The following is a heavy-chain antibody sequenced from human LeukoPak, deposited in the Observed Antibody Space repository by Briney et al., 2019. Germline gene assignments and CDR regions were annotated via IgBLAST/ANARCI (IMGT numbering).Heavy chain of an antibody. D-gene: IGHD2-2*01. CDR3: ARHPGDVVPAAMTVDY. V-gene: IGHV4-59*05. J-gene: IGHJ4*02. CDR2: IYYSGST. Sequence: SETLSLTCTVSGGSIRSYYWSWIRQPPGKGLEWIGSIYYSGSTYYNPSLKSRVTISVDTSKNQFSLKLSSVTAADTAVYYCARHPGDVVPAAMTVDYWGQGTLVTVSS. CDR1: GGSIRSYY.